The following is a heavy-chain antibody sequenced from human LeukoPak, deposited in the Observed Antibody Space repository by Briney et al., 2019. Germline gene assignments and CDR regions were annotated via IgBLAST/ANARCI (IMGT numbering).Heavy chain of an antibody. Sequence: SETLSLTCTVSGGSISSYYWSWIRQPPGKGLEWIGYIYYSGSTNYNPSLKSRVTISVDTSKNQFSLKLSSVTAADTAVYYCARQGSSWFFDYWGQGTLVTVSS. V-gene: IGHV4-59*08. J-gene: IGHJ4*02. CDR3: ARQGSSWFFDY. D-gene: IGHD6-13*01. CDR2: IYYSGST. CDR1: GGSISSYY.